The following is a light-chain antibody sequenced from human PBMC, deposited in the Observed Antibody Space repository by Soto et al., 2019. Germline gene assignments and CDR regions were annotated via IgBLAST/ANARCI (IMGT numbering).Light chain of an antibody. CDR3: QQYNNWPSWT. Sequence: EIVLTQSPGTLSLSPGERATLSCRASQSISFNLAWYQQKPGQAPRLLIYIASTRAAGIPARFSGSGSGTEFTLTISSLQSEDSAIYYCQQYNNWPSWTFGQGTKVDIK. CDR2: IAS. V-gene: IGKV3-15*01. CDR1: QSISFN. J-gene: IGKJ1*01.